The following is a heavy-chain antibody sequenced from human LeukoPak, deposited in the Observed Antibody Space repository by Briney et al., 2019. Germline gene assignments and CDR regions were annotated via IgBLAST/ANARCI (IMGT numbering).Heavy chain of an antibody. V-gene: IGHV3-74*03. CDR3: ASAPPGIAAYLDY. Sequence: RSGGSLRLSCAASGFTFSSYWMHWVRQAPGKGLVWVSRINVDGISTTYADSVKGRFTISRDNAKNTLYLQMNRPRAEDTAVYYCASAPPGIAAYLDYWGQGILVTVSS. CDR2: INVDGIST. D-gene: IGHD6-13*01. J-gene: IGHJ4*02. CDR1: GFTFSSYW.